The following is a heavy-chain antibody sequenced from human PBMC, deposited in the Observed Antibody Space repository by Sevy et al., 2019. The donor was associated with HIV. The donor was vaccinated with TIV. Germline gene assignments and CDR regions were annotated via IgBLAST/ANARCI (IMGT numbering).Heavy chain of an antibody. D-gene: IGHD2-2*01. CDR3: AKDGGDIVVVPATNYFDY. J-gene: IGHJ4*02. CDR2: ISYDGSNK. Sequence: GESLKISCAASGFTFSSYGMHWVRQAPGKGLEWVAVISYDGSNKYYADSVKGRFTISRDNSKNTLYLQMNSLRAEDTAVYYCAKDGGDIVVVPATNYFDYWGQGTLVTVSS. V-gene: IGHV3-30*18. CDR1: GFTFSSYG.